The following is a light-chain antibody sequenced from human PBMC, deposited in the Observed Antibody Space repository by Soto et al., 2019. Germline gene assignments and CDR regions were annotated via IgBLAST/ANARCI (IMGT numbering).Light chain of an antibody. CDR1: ELGDKY. CDR3: QAWDDSSVV. Sequence: SSELTQSPSVSVSPGQTASITCSGDELGDKYACWYQQKPGQSPVLVIYQGNKRPSGIPERFSGSNSGNTATLTISGTQAMDEADYYCQAWDDSSVVFGGGTKLTVL. J-gene: IGLJ2*01. V-gene: IGLV3-1*01. CDR2: QGN.